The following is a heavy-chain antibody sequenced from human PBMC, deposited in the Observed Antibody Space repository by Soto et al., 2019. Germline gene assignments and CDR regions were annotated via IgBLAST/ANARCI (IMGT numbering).Heavy chain of an antibody. CDR2: IIPILGIA. CDR3: ARDRGRFKKTLYYYGMDV. V-gene: IGHV1-69*08. J-gene: IGHJ6*02. Sequence: QVQLVQSGAEVKKPGSSVKVSCKASGGTFSSYTISWVRQAPGQGLEWMGRIIPILGIANYAQKFQGRVTSTEDKSTSTAYMELSSLRSEDTAVYYCARDRGRFKKTLYYYGMDVWGQGTTVTVSS. D-gene: IGHD3-16*01. CDR1: GGTFSSYT.